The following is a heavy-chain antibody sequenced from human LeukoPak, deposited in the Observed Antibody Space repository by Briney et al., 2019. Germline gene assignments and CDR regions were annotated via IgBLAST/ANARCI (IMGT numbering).Heavy chain of an antibody. V-gene: IGHV4-61*02. CDR2: IYTSGST. CDR1: GGSISSGTYY. J-gene: IGHJ5*02. D-gene: IGHD3-22*01. Sequence: TSETLSLTCTVSGGSISSGTYYWSWIRQPAGKGLEWIGRIYTSGSTNYNPSLKSRVTISVDTSKNQFSLKLSSVTAADTAVYFCARDYYDSSDYEGADWFDPWGQGTLVTVSS. CDR3: ARDYYDSSDYEGADWFDP.